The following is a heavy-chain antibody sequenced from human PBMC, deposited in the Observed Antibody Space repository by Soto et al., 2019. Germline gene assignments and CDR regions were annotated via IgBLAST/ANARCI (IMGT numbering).Heavy chain of an antibody. CDR3: ARADLYLEGEISPSFRD. CDR1: GFTFSDYG. Sequence: QVQLVESGGGVVQPGRSLRLSCAASGFTFSDYGMHWVRQAPGKGLEWVAVIWYDGSNEYYADSVKGRFTISRDNSKNTLYLQMNSLRGEDTAVYYCARADLYLEGEISPSFRDWGQGTLVSVSS. V-gene: IGHV3-33*01. CDR2: IWYDGSNE. D-gene: IGHD3-10*01. J-gene: IGHJ4*02.